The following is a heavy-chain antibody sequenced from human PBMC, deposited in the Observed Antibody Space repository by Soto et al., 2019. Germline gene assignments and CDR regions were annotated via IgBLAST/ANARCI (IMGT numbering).Heavy chain of an antibody. CDR1: GFIFSNAW. CDR3: ARDHIVVVPAAPTLYYYGMDV. CDR2: IKNKTDGGTT. J-gene: IGHJ6*02. D-gene: IGHD2-2*01. Sequence: LRLSCATSGFIFSNAWMSWVRQTPGKGLEWVARIKNKTDGGTTDYAAPVKGRFTISRDDSKNTLYLQMNSLKTEDTAVYYCARDHIVVVPAAPTLYYYGMDVWGQGTTVTVSS. V-gene: IGHV3-15*01.